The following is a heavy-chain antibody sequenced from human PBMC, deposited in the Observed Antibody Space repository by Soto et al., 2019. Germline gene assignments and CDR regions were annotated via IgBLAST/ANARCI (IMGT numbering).Heavy chain of an antibody. CDR1: GGSSGSSSYC. Sequence: SDPLSLPCTVSGGSSGSSSYCRGRIRQPPGKGLEWTGSIYYSGSPYYSPSLKSRVTISVDTSKNQFSLKLSSVTAADTAVYYCARPNRLRLRGYYYYYGMDVWGQGTTVTVSS. J-gene: IGHJ6*02. D-gene: IGHD5-12*01. CDR2: IYYSGSP. V-gene: IGHV4-39*01. CDR3: ARPNRLRLRGYYYYYGMDV.